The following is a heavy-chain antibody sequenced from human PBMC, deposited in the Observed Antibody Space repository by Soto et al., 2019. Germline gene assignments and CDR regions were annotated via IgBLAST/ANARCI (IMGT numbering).Heavy chain of an antibody. V-gene: IGHV4-39*01. J-gene: IGHJ6*02. CDR3: ASPRPFGDSYGMDV. D-gene: IGHD3-10*01. CDR1: GGSISSSSYY. CDR2: IYYSGST. Sequence: QLQLQESGPGLVKPSETLSLTCTVSGGSISSSSYYWGWIRQPPGKGLEWIGSIYYSGSTYYNPSLKSRVTISVEPSKNQFSLKLSSVTAADTAVYYCASPRPFGDSYGMDVWGQGTTVTVSS.